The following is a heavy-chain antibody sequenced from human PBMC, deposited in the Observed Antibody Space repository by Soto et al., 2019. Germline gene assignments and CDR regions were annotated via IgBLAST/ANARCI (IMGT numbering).Heavy chain of an antibody. J-gene: IGHJ4*02. CDR3: ARDRYYDSSGY. CDR1: GYTFTSYG. D-gene: IGHD3-22*01. CDR2: ISAYNGNT. Sequence: GASVKVSCKXSGYTFTSYGISWVRQAPGQGLEWMGWISAYNGNTNYAQKLQGRVSMTTDTSTSTAYMGLRSLRSDDTAVYYCARDRYYDSSGYWGQGTLVTVSS. V-gene: IGHV1-18*01.